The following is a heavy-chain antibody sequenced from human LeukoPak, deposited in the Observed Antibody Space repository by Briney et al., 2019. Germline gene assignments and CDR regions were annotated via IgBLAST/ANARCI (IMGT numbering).Heavy chain of an antibody. CDR1: GYEHSFTEHY. CDR2: INPRTGGT. Sequence: ASVTVSYKASGYEHSFTEHYIHWLRQAPGQGLEWIGWINPRTGGTNIGRKFKDRVTMTTDTALTTAYMDVGRLRSDDSAVYFCARVGGSTGFYRGYYLEFWGQGTLVSVSS. V-gene: IGHV1-2*07. CDR3: ARVGGSTGFYRGYYLEF. J-gene: IGHJ4*02. D-gene: IGHD3-9*01.